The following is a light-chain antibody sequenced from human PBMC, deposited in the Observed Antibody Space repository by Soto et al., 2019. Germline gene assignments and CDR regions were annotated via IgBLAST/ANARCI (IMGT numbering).Light chain of an antibody. Sequence: DIQMTQFLSSLSASVGDRVTITCRASQSISSYLNWYQQKPGKVPKLLIYAASTLQSGVPSRFSGSGSWTDFTLTVSSMQPEDVATYYCQKYNSAPLTFGGGTKVDIK. V-gene: IGKV1-27*01. CDR3: QKYNSAPLT. J-gene: IGKJ4*01. CDR1: QSISSY. CDR2: AAS.